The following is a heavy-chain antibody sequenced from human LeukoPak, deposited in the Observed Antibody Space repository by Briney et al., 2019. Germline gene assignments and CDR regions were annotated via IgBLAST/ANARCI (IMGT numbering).Heavy chain of an antibody. D-gene: IGHD3-10*01. Sequence: ASVKVSCKASGYTSTSYGISWVRQAPGQGLEWMGWISAYNGNTNYAQRLQGRVTMTTDTSTSTAYMELRSLRSDDTAVYYCARSTSYYYGSGSYYPFDYWGQGTLVTVSS. J-gene: IGHJ4*02. CDR2: ISAYNGNT. CDR3: ARSTSYYYGSGSYYPFDY. V-gene: IGHV1-18*01. CDR1: GYTSTSYG.